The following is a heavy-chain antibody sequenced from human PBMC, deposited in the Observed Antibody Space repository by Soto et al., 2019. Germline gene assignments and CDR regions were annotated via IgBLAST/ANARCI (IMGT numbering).Heavy chain of an antibody. CDR2: LFYSGGT. J-gene: IGHJ4*02. Sequence: QLQLQESGPGLVKPSETLSLTCSVSGDSISTSNYYWGWIRQHPGKGLEWIGHLFYSGGTYYNPSLKSRVSISVDTSKNEFSLKLTSITAADTAIYFCARRGGGDYLFDSWGQGILVTVSS. V-gene: IGHV4-39*07. CDR1: GDSISTSNYY. CDR3: ARRGGGDYLFDS. D-gene: IGHD4-17*01.